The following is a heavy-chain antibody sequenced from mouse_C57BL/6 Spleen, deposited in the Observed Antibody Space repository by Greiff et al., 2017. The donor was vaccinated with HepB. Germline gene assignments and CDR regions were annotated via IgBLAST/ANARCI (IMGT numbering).Heavy chain of an antibody. CDR2: ISYSGST. CDR1: GYSITRDY. Sequence: EVQLVESGPGLAKPSQTLSLTCSVTGYSITRDYWNWIRKFPGNKLEYMGYISYSGSTYYNPSLKSRISITRDTSKNQYYLQLHSVTTEDTATYYCARLGYDYDVFDYWGQGTTLTVSS. D-gene: IGHD2-4*01. CDR3: ARLGYDYDVFDY. J-gene: IGHJ2*01. V-gene: IGHV3-8*01.